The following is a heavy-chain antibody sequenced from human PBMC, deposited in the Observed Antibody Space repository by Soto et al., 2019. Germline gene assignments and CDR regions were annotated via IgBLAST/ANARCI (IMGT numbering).Heavy chain of an antibody. D-gene: IGHD5-18*01. V-gene: IGHV4-34*01. Sequence: QVQLQQWGAGLLKPSETLSLPCAVHNVSLDGYYWSGIRQAPGKGLEWIGEINHSGSTHFNPSLKIRVSMSIDTSKSQVSRTLSSVTAADTAVYVCARGVGYTYGFSVYWGPGTLVTVS. CDR3: ARGVGYTYGFSVY. CDR2: INHSGST. CDR1: NVSLDGYY. J-gene: IGHJ4*02.